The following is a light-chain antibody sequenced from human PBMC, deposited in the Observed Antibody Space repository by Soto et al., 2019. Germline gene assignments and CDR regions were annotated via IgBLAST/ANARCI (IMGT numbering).Light chain of an antibody. Sequence: DIQLTQSPSFLSASVGDRVTITCRASQGISSYLAWYQQKPGKAPKLLIYAASTLHSGVPSRLSGSGSGTEFTLTISSLQPEDFATYYCQQLNSYPRFTFGPGTKVDIK. V-gene: IGKV1-9*01. J-gene: IGKJ3*01. CDR1: QGISSY. CDR3: QQLNSYPRFT. CDR2: AAS.